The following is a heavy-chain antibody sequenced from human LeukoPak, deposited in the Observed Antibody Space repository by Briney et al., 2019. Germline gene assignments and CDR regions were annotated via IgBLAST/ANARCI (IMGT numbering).Heavy chain of an antibody. Sequence: GEALKISCKGSGYSFTSYWIGWVSQMPGKGLEWLGIIYPGDSVTRYSPCFQGQVTISADKSISTAYLQWSSLKASDTAMYYCATGNLGYCSSTSCRRKGLNAFDIWGQGTMVTVSS. CDR3: ATGNLGYCSSTSCRRKGLNAFDI. CDR2: IYPGDSVT. V-gene: IGHV5-51*01. J-gene: IGHJ3*02. CDR1: GYSFTSYW. D-gene: IGHD2-2*01.